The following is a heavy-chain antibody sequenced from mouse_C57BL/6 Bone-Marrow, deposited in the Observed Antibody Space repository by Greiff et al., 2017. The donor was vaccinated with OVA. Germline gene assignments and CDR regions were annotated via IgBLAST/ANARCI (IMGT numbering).Heavy chain of an antibody. Sequence: VQLQESGAELARPGASVKLSCKASGYTFTSYGISWVKQRTGQGLEWIGEIYPRSGNTYYNEKFKGKATLTADKSSSTAYMELRSLTSEDSAVYFCARGGLRGYYFDYWGKGTTLTVSS. CDR1: GYTFTSYG. D-gene: IGHD3-1*01. CDR2: IYPRSGNT. J-gene: IGHJ2*01. CDR3: ARGGLRGYYFDY. V-gene: IGHV1-81*01.